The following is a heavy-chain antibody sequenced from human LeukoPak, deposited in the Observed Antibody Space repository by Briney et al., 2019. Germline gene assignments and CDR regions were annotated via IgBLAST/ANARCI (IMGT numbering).Heavy chain of an antibody. CDR2: IYYSGST. CDR3: ASLGYSSGDDY. J-gene: IGHJ4*02. Sequence: SETLSLTCTVSGGSISSYYWSWIRQPPGKGLEWIGYIYYSGSTNYNPPLKSRVTISVDTSKNQFSLKLSSVTAADTAVYYCASLGYSSGDDYWGQGNLVTVSS. CDR1: GGSISSYY. V-gene: IGHV4-59*01. D-gene: IGHD6-19*01.